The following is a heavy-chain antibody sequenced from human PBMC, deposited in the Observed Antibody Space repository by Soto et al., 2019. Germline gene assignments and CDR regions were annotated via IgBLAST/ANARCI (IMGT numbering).Heavy chain of an antibody. J-gene: IGHJ3*02. CDR3: LKVGLTSIFELVYEGVVI. CDR1: WGMCDDHP. Sequence: RHRYTASWGMCDDHPGRRVRKVPGKGLEWVAGISWNSGILGYADSVRCRFSISRDNARKSLYLQMNGLRAEDTALYFCLKVGLTSIFELVYEGVVIWGRGILVTAS. D-gene: IGHD3-3*01. CDR2: ISWNSGIL. V-gene: IGHV3-9*01.